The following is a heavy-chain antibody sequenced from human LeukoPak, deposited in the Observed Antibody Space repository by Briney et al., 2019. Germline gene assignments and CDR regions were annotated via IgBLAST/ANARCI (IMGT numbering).Heavy chain of an antibody. V-gene: IGHV4-59*01. CDR2: IYSSGST. Sequence: SETLSLTCTVSGGSISSYYWSWIRQPPGKGLEWIAYIYSSGSTNYNPSLKSRVTISIDTSKNQYSLKLSSVTAADTAVYYCARDQTDKGDAFDMWGQGRMVTVSS. D-gene: IGHD2-21*02. CDR1: GGSISSYY. J-gene: IGHJ3*02. CDR3: ARDQTDKGDAFDM.